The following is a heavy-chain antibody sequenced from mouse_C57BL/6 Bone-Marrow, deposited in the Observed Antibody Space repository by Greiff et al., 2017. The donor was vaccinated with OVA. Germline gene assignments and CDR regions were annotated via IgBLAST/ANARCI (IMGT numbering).Heavy chain of an antibody. J-gene: IGHJ4*01. CDR3: TRVHYYYGSSRYAMDY. V-gene: IGHV5-9-1*02. D-gene: IGHD1-1*01. Sequence: EVHLVESGEGLVKPGGSLKLSCAASGFTFSSYAMSWVRQTPEKRLEWVAYISSGGDYIYYADTVKGRFTISRDNARNTLYLQMSSLKSEDTDMYDCTRVHYYYGSSRYAMDYWGQGTSVTVSA. CDR1: GFTFSSYA. CDR2: ISSGGDYI.